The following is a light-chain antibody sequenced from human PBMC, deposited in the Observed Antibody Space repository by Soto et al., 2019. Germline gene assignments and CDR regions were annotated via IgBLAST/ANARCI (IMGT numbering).Light chain of an antibody. Sequence: EIVMTQSPATLSVSPGERATLSCRASQSVSINLAWYQQKPGQAPRLLIYGASTRATGIPARFSGSGSGTDFTVTISSLQSEDFAVYYCQQYNNWPYTFGQGTKLEIK. CDR2: GAS. J-gene: IGKJ2*01. CDR3: QQYNNWPYT. CDR1: QSVSIN. V-gene: IGKV3-15*01.